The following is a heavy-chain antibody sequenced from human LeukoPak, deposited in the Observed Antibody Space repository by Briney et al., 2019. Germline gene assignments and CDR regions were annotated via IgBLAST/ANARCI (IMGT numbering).Heavy chain of an antibody. V-gene: IGHV5-51*01. CDR2: IYPGDSDT. CDR3: ARLTMVRGVITALDY. D-gene: IGHD3-10*01. J-gene: IGHJ4*02. CDR1: GYSFTSYW. Sequence: GESLKISCKGSGYSFTSYWIGWVRQMPGKGLEWMGIIYPGDSDTRYSPSFQGQVTISADKSISTAYLQWSSLKASDTAMYYCARLTMVRGVITALDYWGQGTLVTVSS.